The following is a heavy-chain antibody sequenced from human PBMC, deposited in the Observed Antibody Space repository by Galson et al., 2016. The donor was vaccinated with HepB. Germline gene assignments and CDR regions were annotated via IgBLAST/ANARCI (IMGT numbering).Heavy chain of an antibody. V-gene: IGHV4-61*02. CDR3: AREADLWSGYPIEGWVTWFDP. D-gene: IGHD3-3*01. CDR2: IDSTGST. J-gene: IGHJ5*02. Sequence: LTCTVSGDSISTSNYYWTWIRQPAGKGLEWIGRIDSTGSTDYNPSLKSRVTMSVDTSENQFSLKLISVTAADTAIYYFAREADLWSGYPIEGWVTWFDPWGQGTLVTVSS. CDR1: GDSISTSNYY.